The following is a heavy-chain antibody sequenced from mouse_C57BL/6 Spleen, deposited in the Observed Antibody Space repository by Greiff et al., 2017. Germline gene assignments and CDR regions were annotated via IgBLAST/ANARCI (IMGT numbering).Heavy chain of an antibody. D-gene: IGHD2-4*01. J-gene: IGHJ2*01. CDR2: IYPGDGDT. V-gene: IGHV1-82*01. Sequence: QVQLKESGPELVKPGASVKISCKASGYAFSSSWMNWVKQRPGKGLEWIGRIYPGDGDTNYNGKFKGKATLTADKSSSTAYMQLSSLTSEDSAVYFCARSGDYDGGVRYWGQGTTLTVSS. CDR1: GYAFSSSW. CDR3: ARSGDYDGGVRY.